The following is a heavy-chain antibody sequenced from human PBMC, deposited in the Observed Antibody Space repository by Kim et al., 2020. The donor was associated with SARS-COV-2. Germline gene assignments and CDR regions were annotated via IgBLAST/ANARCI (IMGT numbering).Heavy chain of an antibody. J-gene: IGHJ4*02. D-gene: IGHD3-10*01. CDR2: IYYSGSA. CDR1: GGSIGRGYY. Sequence: SETLSLTCTVSGGSIGRGYYWSWIRQHPGMGLQWIGYIYYSGSAYYNPSLKSRVTMSVDTSKNQFSLKLNSVTAADTAVYYCATGGTDYGLTIDYWGQGT. CDR3: ATGGTDYGLTIDY. V-gene: IGHV4-31*03.